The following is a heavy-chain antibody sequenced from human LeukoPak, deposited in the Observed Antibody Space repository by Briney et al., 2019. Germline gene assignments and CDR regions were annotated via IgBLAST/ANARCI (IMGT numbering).Heavy chain of an antibody. CDR3: ARDLQVAATNWFDP. J-gene: IGHJ5*02. CDR1: GFTFTTYA. D-gene: IGHD2-15*01. V-gene: IGHV3-23*01. CDR2: ISGSGGST. Sequence: GGSLRLSCAASGFTFTTYAMSWVRQAPGKGLEWVSSISGSGGSTYYADSVKGRFTISRDNSKNTLYLQMNSLRADDTAVYYCARDLQVAATNWFDPWGQGTLVTVSS.